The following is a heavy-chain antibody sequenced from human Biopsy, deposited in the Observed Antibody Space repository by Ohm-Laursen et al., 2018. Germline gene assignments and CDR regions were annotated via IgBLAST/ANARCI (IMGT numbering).Heavy chain of an antibody. Sequence: GSLRLSCAAAVFILNIYGLSWVRQAPGTGLEWVSAIRGSGLTTFYTDSVKGRFTISRDNSKNTLSLQMNSLRAEDTAIYYCTCRYGDSPLWGQGTMVTVSS. CDR1: VFILNIYG. J-gene: IGHJ3*01. D-gene: IGHD4-17*01. CDR2: IRGSGLTT. V-gene: IGHV3-23*01. CDR3: TCRYGDSPL.